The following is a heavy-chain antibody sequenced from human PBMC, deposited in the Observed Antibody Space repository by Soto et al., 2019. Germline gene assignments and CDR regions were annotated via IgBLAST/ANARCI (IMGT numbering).Heavy chain of an antibody. D-gene: IGHD6-13*01. J-gene: IGHJ3*02. CDR1: GYIFTSYY. CDR2: INPSGGST. Sequence: ASVKVSCKASGYIFTSYYMHWVRQAPGQGLEWMGIINPSGGSTSYAQKFQGRVTMTRDTSTSTVYMELSSLRSEDTAVYYCARASREQHGAFDIWGQGTMVTVSS. CDR3: ARASREQHGAFDI. V-gene: IGHV1-46*01.